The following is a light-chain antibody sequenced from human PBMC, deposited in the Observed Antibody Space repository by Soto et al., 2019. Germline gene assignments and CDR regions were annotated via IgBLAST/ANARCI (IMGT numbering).Light chain of an antibody. CDR2: RNN. J-gene: IGLJ2*01. CDR3: AAWDDSLSGRV. Sequence: QSVLTRPPSASGTPGQRVTISCSGSSSNIGSNYVYWYQQLPGTAPKLLIYRNNQRPSGVPDRFSGSLSGTSASLAISGLRSEDEADYYCAAWDDSLSGRVFGVGTKLTVL. CDR1: SSNIGSNY. V-gene: IGLV1-47*01.